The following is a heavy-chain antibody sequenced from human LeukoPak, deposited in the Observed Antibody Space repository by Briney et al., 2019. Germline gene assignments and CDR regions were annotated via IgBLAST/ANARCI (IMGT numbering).Heavy chain of an antibody. Sequence: SQTLSLTCALSGDSVSSNSAAWNWIRQSPSRGLEWLGRTYYRSKLYNDYAVSVKSRITINPDTSKNQFSLQLNSVTPGDTAVYYCAREPFIAVAEYYFDYWGQGTLVTVSS. D-gene: IGHD6-19*01. CDR2: TYYRSKLYN. CDR3: AREPFIAVAEYYFDY. J-gene: IGHJ4*02. V-gene: IGHV6-1*01. CDR1: GDSVSSNSAA.